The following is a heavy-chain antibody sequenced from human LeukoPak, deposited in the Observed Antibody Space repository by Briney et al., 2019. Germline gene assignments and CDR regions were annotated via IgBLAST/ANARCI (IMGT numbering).Heavy chain of an antibody. CDR1: GGSISSGDYY. D-gene: IGHD2-2*02. V-gene: IGHV4-30-4*01. J-gene: IGHJ6*02. Sequence: SETLSLTCTVSGGSISSGDYYWSWIRQPPGKGLEWIGYIYYSGSTYYNPSLKSRVTISVDTSKNQFSLKLNSVTAADTAVYYCARDSRYCSSTSCYSGMDVWGQGTTVTVSS. CDR3: ARDSRYCSSTSCYSGMDV. CDR2: IYYSGST.